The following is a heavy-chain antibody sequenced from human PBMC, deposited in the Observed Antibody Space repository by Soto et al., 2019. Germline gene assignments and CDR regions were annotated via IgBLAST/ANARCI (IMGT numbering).Heavy chain of an antibody. J-gene: IGHJ4*02. V-gene: IGHV1-2*02. D-gene: IGHD5-12*01. CDR3: ARGNSGDDDEFDY. Sequence: ASVKVSCKASGYTFTGYYLHWVRQAPGQGLEWMGWINPNSGGTNYEQNFQGRVTMTRDTSIRTAYTELSRLTSDDTAVFYCARGNSGDDDEFDYWGQRTLVTVSS. CDR2: INPNSGGT. CDR1: GYTFTGYY.